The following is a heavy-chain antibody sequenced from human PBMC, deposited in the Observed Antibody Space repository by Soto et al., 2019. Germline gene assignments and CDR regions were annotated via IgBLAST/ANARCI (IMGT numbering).Heavy chain of an antibody. Sequence: QVQLVESGGGVVQPGRSLRLSCAASGFTFSSYGMHWVRQAPGKGLEWVAIISYDGSNKYYADSVKGRFTISRDNSKNTLYLQMNSLRAEDAAVYYCAGDRLVATLGIDGMDVWGQGTTVTVSS. CDR2: ISYDGSNK. D-gene: IGHD5-12*01. V-gene: IGHV3-30*03. CDR3: AGDRLVATLGIDGMDV. J-gene: IGHJ6*02. CDR1: GFTFSSYG.